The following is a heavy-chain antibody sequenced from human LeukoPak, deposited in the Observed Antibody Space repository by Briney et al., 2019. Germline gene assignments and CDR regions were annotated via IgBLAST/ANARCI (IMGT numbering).Heavy chain of an antibody. CDR2: ISGSGGHT. CDR1: GFTFSSYA. Sequence: GGSLRLSCTASGFTFSSYAMSWVRQGPGKGLEWVSAISGSGGHTYYADSVKGRFSISRDNAKNSLYLQMNSLRAEDTALYYCARARVTGTGGYYFDYWGQGTLVTVSS. J-gene: IGHJ4*02. V-gene: IGHV3-23*01. CDR3: ARARVTGTGGYYFDY. D-gene: IGHD1-20*01.